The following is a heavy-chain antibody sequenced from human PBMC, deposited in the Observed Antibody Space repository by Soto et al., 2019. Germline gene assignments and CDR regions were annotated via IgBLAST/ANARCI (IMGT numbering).Heavy chain of an antibody. V-gene: IGHV4-28*01. Sequence: QVQLQESGPGLLKPSDTLSLTCAVSDNSISSSNWWGGIRQPPGKGLEWIGYIYFSGRTHYNPSLKSRISMSVDTSKNQFSLKLSSVTAGDTAVYYCTRKADGYNPFDHWGQGTLVTVSS. CDR1: DNSISSSNW. CDR3: TRKADGYNPFDH. CDR2: IYFSGRT. J-gene: IGHJ4*02. D-gene: IGHD5-12*01.